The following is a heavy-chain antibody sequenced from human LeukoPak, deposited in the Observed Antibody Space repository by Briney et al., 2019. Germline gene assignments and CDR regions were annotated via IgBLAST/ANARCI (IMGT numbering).Heavy chain of an antibody. J-gene: IGHJ5*02. V-gene: IGHV4-59*08. Sequence: SETLSLTCTVSGGSISSHYWSWIRQPPGKGLEWIGYIYYSGSTNYNPSLKSRVTISVDTSKNQFSLKLSSVTAADTAVYYCARHERSLRLRLGEFRPWGQGTLVTVSS. CDR2: IYYSGST. CDR1: GGSISSHY. CDR3: ARHERSLRLRLGEFRP. D-gene: IGHD3-16*01.